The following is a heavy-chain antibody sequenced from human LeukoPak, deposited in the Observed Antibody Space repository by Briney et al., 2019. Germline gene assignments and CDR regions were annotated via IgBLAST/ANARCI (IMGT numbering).Heavy chain of an antibody. V-gene: IGHV3-23*01. D-gene: IGHD6-19*01. CDR2: ISGSGGST. CDR1: GFTFSSYA. CDR3: AKDRGSGWYYFDY. Sequence: GGSLRLSCAASGFTFSSYAMSWVRQAPGKGLEWVPAISGSGGSTYYADSVKGRFTISRDNSKNTLYLQMNSLRAEDTAVYYCAKDRGSGWYYFDYWGQGTLVTVSS. J-gene: IGHJ4*02.